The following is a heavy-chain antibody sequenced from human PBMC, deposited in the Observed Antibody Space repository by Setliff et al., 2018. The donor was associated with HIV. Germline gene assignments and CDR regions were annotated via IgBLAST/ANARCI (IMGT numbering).Heavy chain of an antibody. CDR3: ARGSPRYSGSYGWFDP. D-gene: IGHD1-26*01. Sequence: ASETLSLTCTVSGDSISSYYWSWIRQPAGKGLEWIGRIHTSGSTNYNPSLKSRVTLSVDTSKNQFSLKLSSVTAADTAVYYCARGSPRYSGSYGWFDPWGQGTLVTVSS. J-gene: IGHJ5*02. CDR1: GDSISSYY. V-gene: IGHV4-4*07. CDR2: IHTSGST.